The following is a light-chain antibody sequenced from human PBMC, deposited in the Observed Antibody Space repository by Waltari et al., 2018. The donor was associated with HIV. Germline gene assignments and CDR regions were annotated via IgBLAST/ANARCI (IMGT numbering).Light chain of an antibody. CDR2: EVT. J-gene: IGLJ1*01. CDR3: CSCPRSGIRYV. V-gene: IGLV2-23*02. Sequence: QSALTQPASVSGSPGQSITISCTGTSSNVGSDDLVSWYQQHPGEAPKLIIYEVTKRPSGVSNRFSGSKSGNTASLTISGLQAEDEADYYCCSCPRSGIRYVFGSGTRVSAL. CDR1: SSNVGSDDL.